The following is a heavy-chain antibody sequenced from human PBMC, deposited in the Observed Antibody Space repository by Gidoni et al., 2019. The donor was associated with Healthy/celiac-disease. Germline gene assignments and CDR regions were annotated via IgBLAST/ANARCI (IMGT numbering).Heavy chain of an antibody. V-gene: IGHV3-74*01. CDR3: ARPQGYYDSSGSFI. J-gene: IGHJ3*02. CDR1: GFTFSRYW. D-gene: IGHD3-22*01. CDR2: MNSHGIST. Sequence: EVQLVESGGGLVQPGGSLRLSCPASGFTFSRYWMHWVRQAPGKGLVWVERMNSHGISTSYADSVKGRFTISRDNAKNTLYLQMNSLRAEDTAVYYCARPQGYYDSSGSFIWGQGTMVTVSS.